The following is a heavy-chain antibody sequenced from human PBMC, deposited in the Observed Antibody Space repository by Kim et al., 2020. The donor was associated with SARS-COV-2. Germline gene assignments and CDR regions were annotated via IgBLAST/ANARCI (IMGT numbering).Heavy chain of an antibody. CDR3: ARERYPVRERVRGVYYGMDV. V-gene: IGHV3-30-3*01. Sequence: GGSLRLSCAASGFTFSSYAMHWVRQAPGKGLEWGAAISYDGSNKYYADSVKGRFTISRDNSKNTLYLQMNSLRAEDTAVYYCARERYPVRERVRGVYYGMDVWGQGTTVTVSS. D-gene: IGHD3-10*01. J-gene: IGHJ6*02. CDR2: ISYDGSNK. CDR1: GFTFSSYA.